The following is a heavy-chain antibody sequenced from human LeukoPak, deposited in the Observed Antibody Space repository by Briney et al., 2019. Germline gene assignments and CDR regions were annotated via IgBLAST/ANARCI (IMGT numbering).Heavy chain of an antibody. CDR3: ARGQNDYVWGSYRSY. J-gene: IGHJ4*02. V-gene: IGHV3-21*01. CDR1: GFTFSSYG. D-gene: IGHD3-16*02. CDR2: ISSSSYI. Sequence: GGSLRLSCAASGFTFSSYGMNWVRQAPGKGPEWVSSISSSSYIYYADSVKGRFTISRDNAENSLYLQMNSLRAEDTAVYYCARGQNDYVWGSYRSYWGQGTLVTVSS.